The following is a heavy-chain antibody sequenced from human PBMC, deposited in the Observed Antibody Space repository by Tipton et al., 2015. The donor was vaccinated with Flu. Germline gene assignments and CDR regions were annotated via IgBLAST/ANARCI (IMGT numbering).Heavy chain of an antibody. CDR3: AKRSGGYYYDSSGGGSFDY. Sequence: SLRLSCEASGFNFNLYQMHWVRQTPGKGLVWVSRVSNDGTSTKYADSVKGRFTISRDNSKNTLYLQMNSLRAEDTAVYYCAKRSGGYYYDSSGGGSFDYWGQGTLVTVSS. CDR1: GFNFNLYQ. J-gene: IGHJ4*02. CDR2: VSNDGTST. V-gene: IGHV3-74*03. D-gene: IGHD3-22*01.